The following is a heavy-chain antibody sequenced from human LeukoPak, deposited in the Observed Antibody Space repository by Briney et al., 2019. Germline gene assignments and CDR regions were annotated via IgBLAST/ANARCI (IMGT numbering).Heavy chain of an antibody. CDR1: GYTFTGYY. D-gene: IGHD3-9*01. J-gene: IGHJ5*02. CDR3: ARLGENGLLTGYFYP. V-gene: IGHV1-2*02. Sequence: ASVKVSCKASGYTFTGYYMHWVRQAPGQGLEWMGWINPNSGCTNYAQKFQGRVTMNRDTSITTAYMDLDRLRSDDTAVYYCARLGENGLLTGYFYPWGQGTLVTVSS. CDR2: INPNSGCT.